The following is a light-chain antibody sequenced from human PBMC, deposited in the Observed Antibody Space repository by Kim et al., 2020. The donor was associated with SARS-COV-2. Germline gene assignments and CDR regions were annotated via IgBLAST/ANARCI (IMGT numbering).Light chain of an antibody. Sequence: PGERAPRSCGASQSVSGSYFAWYQQKPGRAPGLVIHGASSKAAGIPERFSGSGSGTGFTLTISRLEPEDLAVYYCQQYGSSPWTVGQGTKVDIK. V-gene: IGKV3-20*01. CDR1: QSVSGSY. CDR2: GAS. CDR3: QQYGSSPWT. J-gene: IGKJ1*01.